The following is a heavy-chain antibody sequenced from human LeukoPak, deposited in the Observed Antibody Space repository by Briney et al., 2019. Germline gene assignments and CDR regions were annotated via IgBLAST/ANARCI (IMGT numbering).Heavy chain of an antibody. CDR2: ITSSGGST. D-gene: IGHD3-10*01. J-gene: IGHJ4*02. V-gene: IGHV3-23*01. Sequence: PGGSLRLSCAASGFSFSSHAMSWVRQAPGKGLEWVSSITSSGGSTNYADSVKGRFTISRDNSKNTVHLQMSSLRAEDTAVYYCAKGLTSIRGGFDCWGQGTLVTVSS. CDR3: AKGLTSIRGGFDC. CDR1: GFSFSSHA.